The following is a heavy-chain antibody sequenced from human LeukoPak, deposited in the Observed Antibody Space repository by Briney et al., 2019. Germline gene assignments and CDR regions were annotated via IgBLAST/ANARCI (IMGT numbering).Heavy chain of an antibody. D-gene: IGHD3-3*01. V-gene: IGHV4-59*05. Sequence: SETLSLTCTVSGGSISSYYWSWIRQPPGKGLEWIGSIYYSGSTYYNPSLKSRVTISVDTSKNQFSLKLSSVTAADTAVYYCARLVDFWSGYNRGGAFDYWGQGTLVTVSS. CDR3: ARLVDFWSGYNRGGAFDY. J-gene: IGHJ4*02. CDR2: IYYSGST. CDR1: GGSISSYY.